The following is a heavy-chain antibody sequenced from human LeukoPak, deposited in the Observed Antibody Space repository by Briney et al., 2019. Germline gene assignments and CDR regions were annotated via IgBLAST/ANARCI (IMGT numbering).Heavy chain of an antibody. CDR3: AKLPFYGPNGHFDY. Sequence: GGSLRLSCAASGFTFSSDAMSWVRQAPGKGLEWVSAISGSGGSTYYADSVKGRFTISRDNSKNTLYLQMNSLRAEDTAVYYCAKLPFYGPNGHFDYWGQGTLVTVSS. D-gene: IGHD2/OR15-2a*01. CDR1: GFTFSSDA. CDR2: ISGSGGST. J-gene: IGHJ4*02. V-gene: IGHV3-23*01.